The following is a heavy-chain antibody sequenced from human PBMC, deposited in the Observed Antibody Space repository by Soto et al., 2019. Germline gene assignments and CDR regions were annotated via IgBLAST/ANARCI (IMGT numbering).Heavy chain of an antibody. Sequence: GASVKVSCKASGGTFSSYSISWVRHAPGQGLEWMGGIIPIFGTANYAQKFQGRVTITADESTSTAYMELSSLRSEDTAVYYCARRGYSYGSPAVYGMDVWGQGTTVTVSS. CDR2: IIPIFGTA. D-gene: IGHD5-18*01. J-gene: IGHJ6*02. V-gene: IGHV1-69*13. CDR1: GGTFSSYS. CDR3: ARRGYSYGSPAVYGMDV.